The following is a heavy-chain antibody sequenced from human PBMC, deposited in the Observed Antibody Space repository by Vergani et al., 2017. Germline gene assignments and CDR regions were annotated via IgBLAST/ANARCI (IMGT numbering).Heavy chain of an antibody. CDR3: AKSWDTMVTLPPLDS. CDR2: ISYDGSEK. D-gene: IGHD3-10*01. CDR1: GFTFSSFG. Sequence: QLVESGGGVVQPGRSLRLSCAASGFTFSSFGIHWVRQAPGRGLEWVAAISYDGSEKFYADSVKGRFTISRDNSKNTVDLQLSSLRPEDTAVYFCAKSWDTMVTLPPLDSWGLGALVTVSS. V-gene: IGHV3-30*18. J-gene: IGHJ4*02.